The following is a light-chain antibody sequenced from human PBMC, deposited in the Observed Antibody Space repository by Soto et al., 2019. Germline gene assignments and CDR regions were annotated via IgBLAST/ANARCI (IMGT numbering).Light chain of an antibody. V-gene: IGKV3-20*01. CDR1: QSISSNY. J-gene: IGKJ1*01. Sequence: EIVLTQSPGTLSLSPGERATLSCRASQSISSNYLAWYQQKPGQAPRLLIYGASTRATGIPARFSGGGSGTEFTLTINSLQSEDFAVYYCQQYDYLVTFGQGTKVDIK. CDR2: GAS. CDR3: QQYDYLVT.